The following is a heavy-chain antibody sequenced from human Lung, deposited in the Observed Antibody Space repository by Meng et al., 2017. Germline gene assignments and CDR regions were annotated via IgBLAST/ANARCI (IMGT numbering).Heavy chain of an antibody. Sequence: QVQLQLGAAVPLKPSETLSLTCVFSGGSFSDYYWSWIRQPPGKGLEWIGEINHSGSTNYNPSLESRATISVDTSQNNLSLKLSSVTAADSAVYYCARGPTTMAHDFDYWGQGTLVTVSS. J-gene: IGHJ4*02. CDR2: INHSGST. V-gene: IGHV4-34*01. CDR1: GGSFSDYY. CDR3: ARGPTTMAHDFDY. D-gene: IGHD4-11*01.